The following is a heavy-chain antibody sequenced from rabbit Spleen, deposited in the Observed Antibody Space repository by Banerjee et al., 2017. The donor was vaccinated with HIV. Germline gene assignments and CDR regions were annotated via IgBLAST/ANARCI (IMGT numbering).Heavy chain of an antibody. J-gene: IGHJ4*01. V-gene: IGHV1S47*01. CDR3: ARNFDL. CDR1: VFDFSSNA. Sequence: QEQLVESGGGLVQPEGSLTVTCKAAVFDFSSNAMCWVRQAPGKGLEWIACIDLGDGSTYYASWAKGRFTISKTSSTTVTLQMTSLTAADTATYFCARNFDLWGPGTLVTVS. CDR2: IDLGDGST.